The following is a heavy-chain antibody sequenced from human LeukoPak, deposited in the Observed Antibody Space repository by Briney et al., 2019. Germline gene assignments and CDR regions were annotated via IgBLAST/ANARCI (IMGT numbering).Heavy chain of an antibody. V-gene: IGHV3-21*01. CDR3: AGTYGSGSHPNY. CDR1: GFTFSNYD. Sequence: GGSLRLSCAASGFTFSNYDMNWVRQAPGKGLEWVSSISSSSSYIYYADSVKGRFAISRDNAKNSLYLQMYSLRAEDTAVYYCAGTYGSGSHPNYWGQGTLVTVSS. D-gene: IGHD3-10*01. J-gene: IGHJ4*02. CDR2: ISSSSSYI.